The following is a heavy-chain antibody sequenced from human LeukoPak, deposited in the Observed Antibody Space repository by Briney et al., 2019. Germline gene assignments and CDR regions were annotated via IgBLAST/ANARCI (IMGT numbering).Heavy chain of an antibody. CDR3: ARDAGYSGPYDAFDI. Sequence: PSETLSLTCTVSGGSISSYYWSWIRQPPGKGLEWIGYIYYSGSTNYNPSLKSRVTISVDTSKNQFSLKLSSVTAADTAVYYCARDAGYSGPYDAFDIWGQGTMVTVSS. CDR1: GGSISSYY. D-gene: IGHD6-13*01. J-gene: IGHJ3*02. V-gene: IGHV4-59*01. CDR2: IYYSGST.